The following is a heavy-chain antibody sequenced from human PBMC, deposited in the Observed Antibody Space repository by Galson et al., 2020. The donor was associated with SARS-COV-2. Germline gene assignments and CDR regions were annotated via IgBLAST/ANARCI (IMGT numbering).Heavy chain of an antibody. CDR2: ISWDGGST. D-gene: IGHD3-9*01. V-gene: IGHV3-43*01. J-gene: IGHJ6*02. Sequence: ESLKISCAASGFTFDDYTMHWVRQAPGKGLEWVSLISWDGGSTYYADSVKGRFTISRDNSKNSLYLQMNSLRTEDTALYYCAKDITPLSYYCGMDVWGQGNTVTVSS. CDR3: AKDITPLSYYCGMDV. CDR1: GFTFDDYT.